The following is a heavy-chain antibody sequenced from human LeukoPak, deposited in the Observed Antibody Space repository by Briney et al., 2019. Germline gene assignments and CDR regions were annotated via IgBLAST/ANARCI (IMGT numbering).Heavy chain of an antibody. CDR2: IYSSGST. D-gene: IGHD3-22*01. CDR3: ARDQSYYDSSGYYCYYMDV. V-gene: IGHV4-4*07. CDR1: GGSISSHY. J-gene: IGHJ6*03. Sequence: SETLSLTCTVSGGSISSHYWSWIRQPPGKGLEWIGRIYSSGSTNYNPSLKSRVTMSVDTSKNQFSLKLSSVTAADTAVYYCARDQSYYDSSGYYCYYMDVWGQGTTVTVSS.